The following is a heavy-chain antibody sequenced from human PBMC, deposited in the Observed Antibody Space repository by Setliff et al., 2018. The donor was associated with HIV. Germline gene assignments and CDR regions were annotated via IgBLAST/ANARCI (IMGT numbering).Heavy chain of an antibody. Sequence: SETLSLTCAVYGGSFSGYYWSWIRQPPGKGLEWIGEINHSGSTNYNPSLKSRVTISVDTSKNQFSLKLSSVTAADTAVYYCARHRMGGGLYYWGQGTLVTVSS. CDR2: INHSGST. CDR1: GGSFSGYY. CDR3: ARHRMGGGLYY. D-gene: IGHD3-16*01. V-gene: IGHV4-34*01. J-gene: IGHJ4*02.